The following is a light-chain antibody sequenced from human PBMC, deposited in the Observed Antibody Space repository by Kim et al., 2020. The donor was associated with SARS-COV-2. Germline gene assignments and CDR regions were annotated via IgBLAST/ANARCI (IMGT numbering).Light chain of an antibody. J-gene: IGKJ2*01. CDR3: QQRYVAPYT. CDR2: AAS. CDR1: QTIDKD. V-gene: IGKV1-39*01. Sequence: SASVGDRVTITGRASQTIDKDLNWCQHKPGKALSLLFFAASSLQSGVPSRFSASESGTDFTLTITSLQPEDFATYYCQQRYVAPYTFGQGTKLEI.